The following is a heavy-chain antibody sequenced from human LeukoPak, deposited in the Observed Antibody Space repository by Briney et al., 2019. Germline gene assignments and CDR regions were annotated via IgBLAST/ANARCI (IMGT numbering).Heavy chain of an antibody. V-gene: IGHV3-74*01. CDR1: GFIFSDYW. CDR3: AREGGRIAGGAFFSY. J-gene: IGHJ4*02. CDR2: INRDGTGT. D-gene: IGHD6-13*01. Sequence: GGSLRLSCAPSGFIFSDYWFHWVRQTPGQGRVWVAAINRDGTGTSHADSVRGRFTVSRDNAKNTLYLQLNSLRADDTAVYYCAREGGRIAGGAFFSYWGQGTLVTVSS.